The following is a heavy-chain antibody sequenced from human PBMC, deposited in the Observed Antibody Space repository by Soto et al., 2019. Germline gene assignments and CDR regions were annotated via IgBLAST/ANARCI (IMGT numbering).Heavy chain of an antibody. V-gene: IGHV3-74*01. CDR3: ATLSLGFDT. D-gene: IGHD3-16*01. CDR2: INAVGSGT. CDR1: GFPFNTYW. Sequence: PGGSLRLSCAASGFPFNTYWMHWVRQAPGEGLVWVSRINAVGSGTTYADSVKGRFTVSRDNANNMLYLQMNSLRAEDTAVYYCATLSLGFDTWGQGTLVTVSS. J-gene: IGHJ5*02.